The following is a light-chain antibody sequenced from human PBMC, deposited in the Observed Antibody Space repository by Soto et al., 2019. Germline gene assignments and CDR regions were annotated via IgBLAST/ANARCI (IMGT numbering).Light chain of an antibody. CDR2: SAS. J-gene: IGKJ1*01. CDR1: QYVDRY. CDR3: QQSSNLPWT. Sequence: DIQMTQSPSSLSASVGDSVTITCRTSQYVDRYLSWYQQIPGRAPKLLIYSASSLVTVVPPSFRGSASGTEFTLTISSLHREDFATYFCQQSSNLPWTFGQGTKVEMK. V-gene: IGKV1-39*01.